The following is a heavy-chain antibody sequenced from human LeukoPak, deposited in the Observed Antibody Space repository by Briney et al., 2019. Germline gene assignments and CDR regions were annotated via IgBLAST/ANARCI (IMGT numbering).Heavy chain of an antibody. CDR2: ISAYNGNT. V-gene: IGHV1-18*01. Sequence: ASVKVSCKASGYTFTSYGISWVRQAPGQGLEWMGWISAYNGNTNYAQKLQGRVTMTTDTSTSTAYMELSSLRSEDTAVYYCARAARDGYNLGYWGQGTLVTVSS. CDR3: ARAARDGYNLGY. J-gene: IGHJ4*02. CDR1: GYTFTSYG. D-gene: IGHD5-24*01.